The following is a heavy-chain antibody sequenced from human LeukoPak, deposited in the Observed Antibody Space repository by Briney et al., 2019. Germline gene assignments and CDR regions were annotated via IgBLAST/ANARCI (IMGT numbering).Heavy chain of an antibody. CDR2: IYHAGKT. J-gene: IGHJ4*02. Sequence: SETLSLTCAVSGSSITSDYYWGWIRLPPEKGLEWIANIYHAGKTYYNPSLKSRVTMSVDTSKNQFSLQLSSVTAADTAVYFCATRDGYKFYFDSWGQGTLVTVSS. D-gene: IGHD5-24*01. CDR1: GSSITSDYY. CDR3: ATRDGYKFYFDS. V-gene: IGHV4-38-2*01.